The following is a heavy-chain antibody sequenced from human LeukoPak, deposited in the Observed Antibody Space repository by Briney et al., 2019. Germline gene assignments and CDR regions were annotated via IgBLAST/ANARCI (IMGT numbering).Heavy chain of an antibody. D-gene: IGHD3-22*01. CDR2: IWYDGSNK. CDR1: GLSLTTHG. J-gene: IGHJ4*02. Sequence: GKSLRLSCAASGLSLTTHGMHWVRQAPGKGLEWVAVIWYDGSNKYYADSVKDRFTISRDNSKNTLYLQMNSLRAEDTAVYYCAKGYHYYDSSGPVDYWGQGTLVTVSS. V-gene: IGHV3-33*06. CDR3: AKGYHYYDSSGPVDY.